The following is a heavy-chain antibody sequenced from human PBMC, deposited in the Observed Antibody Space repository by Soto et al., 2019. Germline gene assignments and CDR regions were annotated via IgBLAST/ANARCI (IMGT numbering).Heavy chain of an antibody. CDR1: GLTFVPLP. Sequence: DVQLLESGGHLVQPGGPWGFSVAPPGLTFVPLPLAWAPRAQGRGRDGVSSVGAGGDMTYYSDSVKGRFTISRDNSNNALFLQMNSLRIEDTALYYCARGDRGGSGSPASYYYSGLDVWGQGTTVTVS. D-gene: IGHD3-10*01. CDR2: VGAGGDMT. J-gene: IGHJ6*02. V-gene: IGHV3-23*01. CDR3: ARGDRGGSGSPASYYYSGLDV.